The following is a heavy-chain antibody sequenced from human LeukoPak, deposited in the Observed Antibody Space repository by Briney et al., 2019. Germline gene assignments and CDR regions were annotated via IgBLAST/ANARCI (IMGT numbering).Heavy chain of an antibody. CDR1: GFTFDDYG. CDR2: VNWNGGST. V-gene: IGHV3-20*04. Sequence: GGSLRLSCAPSGFTFDDYGMSWVRQAPGKGLEWVSGVNWNGGSTGYADSVKGRFTISRDNAKNSLYLQMNSLRAEDTALYYCARDDCSGGSCYFDYWGQGTLVTVSS. D-gene: IGHD2-15*01. J-gene: IGHJ4*02. CDR3: ARDDCSGGSCYFDY.